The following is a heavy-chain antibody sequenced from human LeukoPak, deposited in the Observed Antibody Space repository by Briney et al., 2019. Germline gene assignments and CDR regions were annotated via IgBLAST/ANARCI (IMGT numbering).Heavy chain of an antibody. CDR1: GGSISNFY. J-gene: IGHJ3*02. V-gene: IGHV4-59*01. CDR3: ARVVGGGGDAFDI. D-gene: IGHD1-26*01. CDR2: IYYSGIT. Sequence: SETLSLTCTVSGGSISNFYWSWIRQLPGKGLEWIGYIYYSGITNYNPSLKSRVTISVDTSKNQFSLNLSSETAADTAVYFCARVVGGGGDAFDIWGQGTMVTVSS.